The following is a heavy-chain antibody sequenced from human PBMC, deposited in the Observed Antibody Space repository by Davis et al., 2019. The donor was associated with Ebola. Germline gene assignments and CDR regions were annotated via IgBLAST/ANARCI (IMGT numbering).Heavy chain of an antibody. J-gene: IGHJ4*02. CDR2: ISGSGGST. D-gene: IGHD6-19*01. Sequence: PGGSLRLSCAASGFTFSSYAMSWARQAPGKGLEWVSAISGSGGSTYYADSVKGRFTISRDNSKNTLYLQMNSLRAEDTAVYYSANTQQWLVRSIDYFDYWGQGTLVTVSS. CDR1: GFTFSSYA. V-gene: IGHV3-23*01. CDR3: ANTQQWLVRSIDYFDY.